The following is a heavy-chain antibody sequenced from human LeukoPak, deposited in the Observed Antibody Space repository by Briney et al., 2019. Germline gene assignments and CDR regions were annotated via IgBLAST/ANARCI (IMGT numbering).Heavy chain of an antibody. Sequence: GGSLRLSFAGSGFTFGDYYMAWIRQAPGKGLEWLSYISESGILIYYADSVKGRFTISRDNAKNSLYLQMNSLRAEDTALYYCARDSGLTVPLGYWGQGTLVTVSS. CDR2: ISESGILI. J-gene: IGHJ4*02. CDR1: GFTFGDYY. D-gene: IGHD2-15*01. CDR3: ARDSGLTVPLGY. V-gene: IGHV3-11*04.